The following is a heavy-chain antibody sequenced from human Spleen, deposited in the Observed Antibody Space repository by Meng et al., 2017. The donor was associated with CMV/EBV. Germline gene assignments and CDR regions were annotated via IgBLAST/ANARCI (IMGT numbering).Heavy chain of an antibody. Sequence: ASVKVSCKASGYTFTGYYMHWVRQAPGQGLEWMGWINPNSGGTNYAQKFQGRVTMTRDTSISTAYMELSRLRSDDTAVYYCARGPGRVVATYIAYWGQGTLVTVSS. CDR2: INPNSGGT. D-gene: IGHD5-12*01. CDR1: GYTFTGYY. CDR3: ARGPGRVVATYIAY. V-gene: IGHV1-2*02. J-gene: IGHJ4*02.